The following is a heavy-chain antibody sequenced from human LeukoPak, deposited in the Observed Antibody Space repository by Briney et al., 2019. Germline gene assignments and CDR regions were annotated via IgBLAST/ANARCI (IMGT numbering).Heavy chain of an antibody. CDR1: GFTFGSYW. CDR3: ARDPLPGPF. Sequence: TGGSLRLSCAASGFTFGSYWMGWVRQAPGKGLQWVANIKEDGSEKYYVDSVKDRFTISRDNAENSLYLQMNSLRAEDTAVYYCARDPLPGPFWGQGTPVTVSS. V-gene: IGHV3-7*01. J-gene: IGHJ4*02. CDR2: IKEDGSEK.